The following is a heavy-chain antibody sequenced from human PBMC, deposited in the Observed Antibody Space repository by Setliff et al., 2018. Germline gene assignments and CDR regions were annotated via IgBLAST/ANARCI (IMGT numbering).Heavy chain of an antibody. CDR1: GGTFSSYA. D-gene: IGHD5-18*01. Sequence: GASVKVSCKASGGTFSSYAISWVRQAPGQGLEWMGGIIPIFGTANYAQKFQGRVTITTDESTSTAYMELSSLRSEDTAVYYCARAVGAAMVTWYFDYWGQGTLVTVS. V-gene: IGHV1-69*05. CDR2: IIPIFGTA. CDR3: ARAVGAAMVTWYFDY. J-gene: IGHJ4*02.